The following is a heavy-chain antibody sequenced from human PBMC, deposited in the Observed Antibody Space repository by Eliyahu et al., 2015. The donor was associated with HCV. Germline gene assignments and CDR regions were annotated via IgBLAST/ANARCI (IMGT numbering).Heavy chain of an antibody. CDR3: AGELERQSNRYYYMDV. Sequence: QVQLQQWGAGLLKPSETLSLTCAVYGASFSGYYWSWIRQPPGKGLEWIGEINHSGSTNYNPSLKSRVTISVDTSKNQFSLKLSSVTAADTAVYYCAGELERQSNRYYYMDVWAKGTTVTVSS. CDR2: INHSGST. V-gene: IGHV4-34*02. J-gene: IGHJ6*03. CDR1: GASFSGYY. D-gene: IGHD1-1*01.